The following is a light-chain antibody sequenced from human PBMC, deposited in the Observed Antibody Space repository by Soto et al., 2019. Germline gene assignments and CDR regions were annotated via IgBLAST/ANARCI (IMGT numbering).Light chain of an antibody. J-gene: IGKJ1*01. V-gene: IGKV1-5*01. CDR1: QSISSW. Sequence: DIQMTQSPSTLSSSVGDRVTITWRASQSISSWLAWYKQKPGKAPKLLIYDASSLESGVPSRVRGSGSGAEFTLTISSLQPDDFETYYCQQYNSYSWTFGQGTKVDIK. CDR2: DAS. CDR3: QQYNSYSWT.